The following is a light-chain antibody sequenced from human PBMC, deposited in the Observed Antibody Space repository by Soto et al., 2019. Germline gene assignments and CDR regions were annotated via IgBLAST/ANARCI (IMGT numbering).Light chain of an antibody. V-gene: IGLV2-14*03. CDR2: DVG. J-gene: IGLJ7*01. Sequence: QSALTQPASVSGSPGQSITISCTGTNSDVGAYSYVSWYQQYPGKAPKLLIYDVGARPSGISDRFSGSKSGNTAPLTISGLQAEDEADYYCSSYTAFTTYVFGSGTQLTVL. CDR1: NSDVGAYSY. CDR3: SSYTAFTTYV.